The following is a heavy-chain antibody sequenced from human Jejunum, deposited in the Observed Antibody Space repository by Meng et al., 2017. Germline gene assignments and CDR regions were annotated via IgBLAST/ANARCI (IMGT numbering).Heavy chain of an antibody. CDR2: ISDGGST. J-gene: IGHJ5*02. Sequence: QVPLQEWGPGLVTPSGTLSLPFAVSGGPISNNNYRSWGRQPPGKGLEWIGEISDGGSTSYNPSLKNRVTISIDKSKSQFSLKLSSVTAADTAVYFCAKNGYCSGGRCSSGTSFDPWGQGTLVTVSS. V-gene: IGHV4-4*02. D-gene: IGHD2-15*01. CDR1: GGPISNNNY. CDR3: AKNGYCSGGRCSSGTSFDP.